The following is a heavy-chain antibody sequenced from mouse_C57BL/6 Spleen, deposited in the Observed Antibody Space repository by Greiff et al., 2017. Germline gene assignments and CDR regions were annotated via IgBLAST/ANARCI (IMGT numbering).Heavy chain of an antibody. V-gene: IGHV1-69*01. CDR2: IDPSDSYT. CDR1: GYTFTSYW. D-gene: IGHD3-3*01. Sequence: QVQLQQPGAELVMPGASVKLSCKASGYTFTSYWMHWVKQRPGQGLKWIGEIDPSDSYTNYNQKFKGKSTLTVDKSSSTAYMQLSSLTSEDSAVYYCGRGDSQAWFAYWGQGTLVTVSA. CDR3: GRGDSQAWFAY. J-gene: IGHJ3*01.